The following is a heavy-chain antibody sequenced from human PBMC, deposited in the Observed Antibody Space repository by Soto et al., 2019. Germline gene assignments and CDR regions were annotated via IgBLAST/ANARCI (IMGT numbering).Heavy chain of an antibody. V-gene: IGHV4-30-4*01. CDR1: GGSISTVDYW. CDR3: ARGPSGDKVDS. J-gene: IGHJ4*02. D-gene: IGHD7-27*01. CDR2: IYDGGRT. Sequence: QVQLQESGPGLVKPSQTLSLTCTVSGGSISTVDYWWSWIRQSPDMGLEWIGHIYDGGRTYNNPSLESRVTMQVDTSESQLSLTLSSVSAADTAVYYCARGPSGDKVDSWGQGTLVTVSS.